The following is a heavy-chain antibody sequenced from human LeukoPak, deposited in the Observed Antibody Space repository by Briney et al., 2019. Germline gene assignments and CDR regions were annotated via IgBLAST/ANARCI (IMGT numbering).Heavy chain of an antibody. CDR2: ISSSGSTI. J-gene: IGHJ4*02. V-gene: IGHV3-11*04. CDR1: GFTFSDYY. CDR3: ARDVSGDDSGSYWRADY. Sequence: GGSLRLSCAASGFTFSDYYMSWIRQAPGKGLEWVSYISSSGSTIYYADSVKGRFTVSRDNVKNSLYLQMNSLRAEDTAVYYCARDVSGDDSGSYWRADYWGQGTLVTVSS. D-gene: IGHD3-10*01.